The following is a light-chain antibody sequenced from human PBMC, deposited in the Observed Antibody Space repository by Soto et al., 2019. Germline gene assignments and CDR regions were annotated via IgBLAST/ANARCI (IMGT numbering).Light chain of an antibody. CDR3: SSYAGSNNFVV. J-gene: IGLJ1*01. CDR1: SSDVGGYNY. V-gene: IGLV2-8*01. Sequence: QSVLTQPPSASGSPGQSVTISCTGTSSDVGGYNYVSWYQQHPGKAPKIMIYEVSKRPSGVPDRFSGSKSGNTASLTVSGLQAEDEADYYCSSYAGSNNFVVFGTGTKLTVL. CDR2: EVS.